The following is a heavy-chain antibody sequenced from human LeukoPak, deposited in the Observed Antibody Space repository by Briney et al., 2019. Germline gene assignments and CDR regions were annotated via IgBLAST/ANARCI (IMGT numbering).Heavy chain of an antibody. Sequence: SETLSLTCAVYGGSFSGYYWSWIRQPPGKGLEWVGEINHSGSTNYNPSLKSRVTISVDTSKNQCSLKLSSVTAADTAVYYCARAVYAAAVDFDYWGQGTLVTVSS. CDR3: ARAVYAAAVDFDY. J-gene: IGHJ4*02. D-gene: IGHD6-13*01. V-gene: IGHV4-34*01. CDR1: GGSFSGYY. CDR2: INHSGST.